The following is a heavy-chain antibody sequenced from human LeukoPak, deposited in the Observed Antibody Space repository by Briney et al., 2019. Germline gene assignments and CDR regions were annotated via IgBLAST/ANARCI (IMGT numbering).Heavy chain of an antibody. CDR1: GGSISSGGYY. D-gene: IGHD3-3*01. CDR3: ARASRITIFGVVSYYFDY. CDR2: IYYSGST. J-gene: IGHJ4*02. V-gene: IGHV4-31*03. Sequence: PSETLSLTCTVSGGSISSGGYYWSWIRQHPGKGLEWIGYIYYSGSTYYNPSLESRLTISVDTSKNQFSLKLSSVTAADTAVYYCARASRITIFGVVSYYFDYWGQGTLVTVSS.